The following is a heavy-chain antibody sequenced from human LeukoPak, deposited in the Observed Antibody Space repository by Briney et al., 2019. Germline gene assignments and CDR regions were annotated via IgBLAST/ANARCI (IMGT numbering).Heavy chain of an antibody. V-gene: IGHV3-74*01. Sequence: GGSLRLSCAASGFTFSDYYMSWIRQAPGKGLVWVSRINSDGSSTSYADSVKGRSTISRDNAKNTLYLQMNSLRAEDTAVYYCARRSAAKDAFDIWGQGTVVTVSS. CDR3: ARRSAAKDAFDI. D-gene: IGHD6-25*01. CDR1: GFTFSDYY. CDR2: INSDGSST. J-gene: IGHJ3*02.